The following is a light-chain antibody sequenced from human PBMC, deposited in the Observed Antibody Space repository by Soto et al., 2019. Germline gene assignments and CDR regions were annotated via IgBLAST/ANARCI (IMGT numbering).Light chain of an antibody. CDR1: SSDVGGYNS. CDR2: DVS. J-gene: IGLJ2*01. Sequence: QSVLTQPASVSGSPGQSVAISCTGTSSDVGGYNSVSWYQQHPGKAPQLMIYDVSNRPSGVSNRFSGSKSGNTASLTISGLQAEDEADYYCSSYTSSSTLVFGGGTQLTVL. CDR3: SSYTSSSTLV. V-gene: IGLV2-14*03.